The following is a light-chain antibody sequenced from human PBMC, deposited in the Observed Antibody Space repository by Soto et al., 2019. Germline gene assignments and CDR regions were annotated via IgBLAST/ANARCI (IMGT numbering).Light chain of an antibody. Sequence: QSVLTQPPSASGAPGQRVTISCSGSSSNIGSNTVSWYQQLPGTAPKLLIYSNNQRPSGVPVRFSGSRSGTSASLAISGLQSEDEAVYYCAAWDDSLKGVFGGGTKLTVL. CDR1: SSNIGSNT. J-gene: IGLJ2*01. V-gene: IGLV1-44*01. CDR3: AAWDDSLKGV. CDR2: SNN.